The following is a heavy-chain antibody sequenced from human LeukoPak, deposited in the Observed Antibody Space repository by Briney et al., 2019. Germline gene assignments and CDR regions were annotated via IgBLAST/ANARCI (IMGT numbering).Heavy chain of an antibody. J-gene: IGHJ4*02. D-gene: IGHD3-10*01. Sequence: PGGSLRLSCAASGFTFSSYEMNWVRQAPGKGLEWVSYISSSGSAIYYADSLKGRFTISRDNAKNSLYLQMNSLRAEDTAVYYCARVGYYYGSGSYVIDYWGQGALVTVSS. CDR2: ISSSGSAI. V-gene: IGHV3-48*03. CDR1: GFTFSSYE. CDR3: ARVGYYYGSGSYVIDY.